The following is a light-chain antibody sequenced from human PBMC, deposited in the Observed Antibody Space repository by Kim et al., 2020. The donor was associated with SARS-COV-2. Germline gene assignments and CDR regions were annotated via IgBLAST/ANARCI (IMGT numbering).Light chain of an antibody. CDR2: GKN. Sequence: GQTVSITCQGDSLRSYYASWYQQKPGQAPVLVIYGKNNRPSGIPDRFSGSSSGNTASLTITGAQAEDEADYYCNSRDSSGNHWVFGGGTQLTVL. V-gene: IGLV3-19*01. CDR1: SLRSYY. CDR3: NSRDSSGNHWV. J-gene: IGLJ3*02.